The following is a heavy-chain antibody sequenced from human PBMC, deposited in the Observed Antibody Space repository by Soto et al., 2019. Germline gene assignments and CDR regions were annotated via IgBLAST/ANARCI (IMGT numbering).Heavy chain of an antibody. D-gene: IGHD2-15*01. CDR1: VDSISAYY. Sequence: PSETLSLTCTVSVDSISAYYWNWIRQPPGKGLEWIGHIHYTGSTYYNPSLRSRVTISVDTSKNQFSLKLSSVTAADTAVYYCVVALQHASEERHCSGGSCHGQFDYWGQGTLVTVSS. V-gene: IGHV4-59*04. CDR2: IHYTGST. J-gene: IGHJ4*02. CDR3: VVALQHASEERHCSGGSCHGQFDY.